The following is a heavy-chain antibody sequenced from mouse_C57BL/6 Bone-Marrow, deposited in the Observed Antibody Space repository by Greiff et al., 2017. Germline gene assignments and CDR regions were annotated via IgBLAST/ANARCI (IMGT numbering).Heavy chain of an antibody. CDR3: ARGNYYGSSPLDY. Sequence: QVQLQQPGAELVKPGASVKLSCKASGYTFTSYWMHWVKQRPGRGLEWIGRIDPNSGGTKYNEKFKSKATLTVDKPSSTAYMQLSSLTSGDSAVYYCARGNYYGSSPLDYWGQGTTLTVSS. J-gene: IGHJ2*01. V-gene: IGHV1-72*01. D-gene: IGHD1-1*01. CDR2: IDPNSGGT. CDR1: GYTFTSYW.